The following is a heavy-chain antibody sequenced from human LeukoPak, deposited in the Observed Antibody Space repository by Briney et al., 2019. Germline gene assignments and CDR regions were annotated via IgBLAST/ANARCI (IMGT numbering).Heavy chain of an antibody. CDR1: GGTFSSYT. CDR3: ARARNPYGDFDY. CDR2: IIPILGIA. Sequence: SVKVSCKASGGTFSSYTISLVRQAPGQGLEWMGRIIPILGIANYAQKFQGRVTITADKSTSTAYMELSSLRSEDTAVYYCARARNPYGDFDYWGQGTLVTVSS. V-gene: IGHV1-69*02. D-gene: IGHD4-17*01. J-gene: IGHJ4*02.